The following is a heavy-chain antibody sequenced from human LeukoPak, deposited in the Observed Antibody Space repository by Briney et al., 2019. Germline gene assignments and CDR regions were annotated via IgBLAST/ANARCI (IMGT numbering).Heavy chain of an antibody. D-gene: IGHD3-22*01. CDR2: FDPEDGET. V-gene: IGHV1-24*01. CDR3: ATGYRMYYYDSSGTEYFQH. Sequence: ASVKVSCKVSGYTLPELSMHWVRQAPGKGLGGMGGFDPEDGETIYAQKFQGRVTMTEDTSTDTAYMELSSLRSEDTAVYYCATGYRMYYYDSSGTEYFQHWGQGTLVTVSS. CDR1: GYTLPELS. J-gene: IGHJ1*01.